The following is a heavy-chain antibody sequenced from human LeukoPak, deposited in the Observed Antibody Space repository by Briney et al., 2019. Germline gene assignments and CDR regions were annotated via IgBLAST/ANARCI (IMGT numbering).Heavy chain of an antibody. D-gene: IGHD3-22*01. Sequence: GASVKVSCKASGFTSMQWVRQARGQRLEWIGWIVVDSGNTNYAQKFQERVTITGDMSTSTAYMELSSLRSEDTAVYYCAAGYYDSSGYVSLWGQGTMVTVSS. CDR1: GFTS. J-gene: IGHJ3*01. CDR3: AAGYYDSSGYVSL. CDR2: IVVDSGNT. V-gene: IGHV1-58*02.